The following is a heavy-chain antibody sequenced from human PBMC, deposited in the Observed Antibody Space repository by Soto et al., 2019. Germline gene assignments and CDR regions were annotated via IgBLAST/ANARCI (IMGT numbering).Heavy chain of an antibody. CDR2: ISWNSGSI. CDR1: GFTFDDYA. CDR3: AKAPSGDTAMVEFYFDY. Sequence: EVQLVESGGGLVQPGRSLRLSCAASGFTFDDYAMHWVRQAPGKGLEWVSGISWNSGSIGYADSVKGRFTISRDNAKNSLYLQTNSLRAEDTALYYCAKAPSGDTAMVEFYFDYWGQGTLVTVSS. V-gene: IGHV3-9*01. D-gene: IGHD5-18*01. J-gene: IGHJ4*02.